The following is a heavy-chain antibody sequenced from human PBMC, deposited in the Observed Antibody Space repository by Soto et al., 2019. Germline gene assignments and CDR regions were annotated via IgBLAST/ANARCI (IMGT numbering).Heavy chain of an antibody. CDR3: SIGSWSAETFDV. CDR2: IIPMLTVT. V-gene: IGHV1-69*02. D-gene: IGHD2-2*01. Sequence: QVHLIQSGAEVKKPGSSVKVSCKAAGGTFNTYTLIWVRQAPGHGLEWMGRIIPMLTVTNSAQKFQGRLTLTADKSTGTAFMELTSLRSDDTAVYYCSIGSWSAETFDVLGQGTMVTVSS. CDR1: GGTFNTYT. J-gene: IGHJ3*01.